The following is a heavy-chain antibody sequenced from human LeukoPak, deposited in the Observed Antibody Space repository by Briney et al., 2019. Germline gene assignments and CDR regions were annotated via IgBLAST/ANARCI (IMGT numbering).Heavy chain of an antibody. CDR2: IWYDGSKR. Sequence: GRSLRLSCVASEFTFGDYGMHWVRQAPGKGLEWVAVIWYDGSKRYYADSVKGRFTISRDNSKNTLFLQMNSLRAEDTAVYYCAKEAESVVPAASYYFYYCMDVWGRGTLVTVSS. J-gene: IGHJ6*03. D-gene: IGHD2-2*01. CDR3: AKEAESVVPAASYYFYYCMDV. V-gene: IGHV3-33*03. CDR1: EFTFGDYG.